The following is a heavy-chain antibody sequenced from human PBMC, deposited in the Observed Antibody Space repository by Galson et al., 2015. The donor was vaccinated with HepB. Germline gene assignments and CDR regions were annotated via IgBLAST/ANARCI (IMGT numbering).Heavy chain of an antibody. V-gene: IGHV6-1*01. CDR3: ARDLAGSRRGWFDP. J-gene: IGHJ5*02. D-gene: IGHD6-19*01. CDR1: GDSVSSNSAA. CDR2: TYYRSKWYN. Sequence: CAISGDSVSSNSAAWNWIRQSPSRGLEWLGRTYYRSKWYNDYAVSVKSRITINPDTSKNQFSLQLNSVTPEDTAVYYCARDLAGSRRGWFDPWGQGTLVTVSS.